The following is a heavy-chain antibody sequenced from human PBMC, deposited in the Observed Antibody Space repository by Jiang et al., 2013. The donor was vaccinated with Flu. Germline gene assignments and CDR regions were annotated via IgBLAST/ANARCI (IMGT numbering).Heavy chain of an antibody. J-gene: IGHJ5*02. CDR3: ARQSGVDYDFWSGYFNWFDP. CDR1: GGSISSSSYY. CDR2: IYYSGST. V-gene: IGHV4-39*01. D-gene: IGHD3-3*01. Sequence: GSGLVKPSETLSLTCTVSGGSISSSSYYWGWIRQPPGKGLEWIGSIYYSGSTYYNPSLKSRVTISVDTSKNQFSLKLSSVTAADTAVYYCARQSGVDYDFWSGYFNWFDPWGQGTLVT.